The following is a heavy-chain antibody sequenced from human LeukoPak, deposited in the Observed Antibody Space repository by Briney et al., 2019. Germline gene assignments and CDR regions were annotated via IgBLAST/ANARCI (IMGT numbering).Heavy chain of an antibody. CDR1: GFTFSSYS. V-gene: IGHV3-48*04. CDR2: ISSSSSTI. D-gene: IGHD2-2*01. CDR3: ARGGVDIVVVPAAPFDY. J-gene: IGHJ4*02. Sequence: GGSLRLSCAASGFTFSSYSMNWVRQAPGKGLEWFSYISSSSSTIYYADSVKGRFTISRDNAKNSLYLQMNSLRAEDTAMYYCARGGVDIVVVPAAPFDYWGQGTLVTVSS.